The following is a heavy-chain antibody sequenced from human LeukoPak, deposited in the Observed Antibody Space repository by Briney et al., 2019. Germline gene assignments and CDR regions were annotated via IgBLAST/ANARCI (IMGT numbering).Heavy chain of an antibody. CDR1: GYTFTNYA. CDR3: ARSHIVVVVTAPGNWFDP. D-gene: IGHD2-21*01. Sequence: ASVKVSCKASGYTFTNYAMHWVRQAPGQRLEWMGWINAGNGNTKYSQKFQGRVTITRDTSASTAYMELSSLRSEDTAVYYCARSHIVVVVTAPGNWFDPWGQGTLVTVSS. V-gene: IGHV1-3*01. CDR2: INAGNGNT. J-gene: IGHJ5*02.